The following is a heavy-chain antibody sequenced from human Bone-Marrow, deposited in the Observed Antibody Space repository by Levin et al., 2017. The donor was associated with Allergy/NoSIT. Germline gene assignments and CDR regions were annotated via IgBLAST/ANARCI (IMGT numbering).Heavy chain of an antibody. CDR3: ARDIAPDFQRPTAMDV. CDR2: IKQDGSEK. J-gene: IGHJ6*02. CDR1: GFTFSSYW. V-gene: IGHV3-7*01. Sequence: GESLKISCAASGFTFSSYWMSWVRQAPGKGLEWVANIKQDGSEKYYVDSVKGRFTISRDNAKNSLYLQMNSLRAEDTAVYYCARDIAPDFQRPTAMDVWGQGNTVNVSS. D-gene: IGHD2/OR15-2a*01.